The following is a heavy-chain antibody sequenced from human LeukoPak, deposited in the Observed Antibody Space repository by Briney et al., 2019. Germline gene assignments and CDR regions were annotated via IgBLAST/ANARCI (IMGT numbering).Heavy chain of an antibody. Sequence: SVKVSCKASGGTFSSYAISWVRQAPGQGLEWMGGIIPIFGTANYAQKFQGRVTITTDESTSTAYMELSSLRSEDTAVYYCARGGRRWLPPDYWGQGTLVTVSS. CDR3: ARGGRRWLPPDY. V-gene: IGHV1-69*05. D-gene: IGHD5-24*01. CDR1: GGTFSSYA. CDR2: IIPIFGTA. J-gene: IGHJ4*02.